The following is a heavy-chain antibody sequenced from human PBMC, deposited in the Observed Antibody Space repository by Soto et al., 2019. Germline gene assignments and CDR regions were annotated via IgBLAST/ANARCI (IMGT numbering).Heavy chain of an antibody. Sequence: QVQLVQSGAEVKKPGASVKVSCKASGYTFTSYYMHWVRQAPGQGLEWMGIINPSGGSTTYAQKCXXRIXMTRDTSTSTVYMELSSLRSEDTAVYYCARVGGYSYGGVDYWGQGTLVTVSS. CDR3: ARVGGYSYGGVDY. CDR1: GYTFTSYY. CDR2: INPSGGST. J-gene: IGHJ4*02. D-gene: IGHD5-18*01. V-gene: IGHV1-46*01.